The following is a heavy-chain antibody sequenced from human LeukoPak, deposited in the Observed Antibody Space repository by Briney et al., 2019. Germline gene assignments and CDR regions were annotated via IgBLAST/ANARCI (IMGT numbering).Heavy chain of an antibody. J-gene: IGHJ4*02. D-gene: IGHD3-10*01. Sequence: GGSLRHSCAASGFTFSSYAMSWVRQAPGKGLQWVSGISGSGGNTYYADSVKGRFTISRDNAKNSLYLQMNSLRAEDTALYYCARPYYGSGSYRDPFDYWGQGTLVTVSS. CDR2: ISGSGGNT. CDR1: GFTFSSYA. V-gene: IGHV3-23*01. CDR3: ARPYYGSGSYRDPFDY.